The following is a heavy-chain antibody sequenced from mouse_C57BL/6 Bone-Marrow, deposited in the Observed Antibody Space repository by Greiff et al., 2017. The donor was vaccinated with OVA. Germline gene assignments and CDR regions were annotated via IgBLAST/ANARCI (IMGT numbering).Heavy chain of an antibody. CDR3: ATPYYSNSYYAMDY. D-gene: IGHD2-5*01. Sequence: QVQLQQPGAELVKPGASVKMSCKASGYTFTSYWITWVKQRPGQGLEWIGDIYPGSGSTNYNEKFKSKATLTVYTSSSTAYMQLSSLTSEDSAVYYSATPYYSNSYYAMDYWGQGTSVTVSS. CDR2: IYPGSGST. V-gene: IGHV1-55*01. J-gene: IGHJ4*01. CDR1: GYTFTSYW.